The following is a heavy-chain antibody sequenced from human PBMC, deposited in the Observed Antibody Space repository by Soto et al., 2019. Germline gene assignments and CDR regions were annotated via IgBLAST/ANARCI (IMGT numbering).Heavy chain of an antibody. Sequence: QLQLQESGPGLVKPSETLSLTCTVSGGSISSSSYYWGWIRQPPGKGREGIGSIYYRGSTYYNPSLKRRVPISVDTPKTQFSLKLSSVTAADTAVYYCARHDWAKPFDYWGQGTLVTVSS. D-gene: IGHD3-9*01. CDR1: GGSISSSSYY. CDR2: IYYRGST. J-gene: IGHJ4*02. CDR3: ARHDWAKPFDY. V-gene: IGHV4-39*01.